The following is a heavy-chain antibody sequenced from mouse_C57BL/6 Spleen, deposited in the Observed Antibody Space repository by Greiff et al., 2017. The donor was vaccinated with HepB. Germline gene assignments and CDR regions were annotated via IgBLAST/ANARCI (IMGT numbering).Heavy chain of an antibody. CDR2: IYPGDGDT. Sequence: VQLQQSGPELVKPGASVKISCKASGYAFSSSWMNWVKQRPGKGLEWIGRIYPGDGDTNYNGKFKGKATLTADKSSSTAYMQLSSLTSEDSAVYFCASTGSSYGYFDVWGTGTTVTVSS. V-gene: IGHV1-82*01. CDR1: GYAFSSSW. D-gene: IGHD1-1*01. CDR3: ASTGSSYGYFDV. J-gene: IGHJ1*03.